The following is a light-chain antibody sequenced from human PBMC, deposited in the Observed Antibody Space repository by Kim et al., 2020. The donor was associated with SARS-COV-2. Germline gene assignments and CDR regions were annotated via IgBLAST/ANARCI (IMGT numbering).Light chain of an antibody. Sequence: GQWVTVSCSGSSSKIVGNYVYWYQHLPGTAPKLLIYRNEQRPSGVPDRFSGSKPGTSASLAISGLRSEDEADYYCAAWDDSLSGWVFGGGTQLTVL. CDR1: SSKIVGNY. V-gene: IGLV1-47*01. CDR2: RNE. J-gene: IGLJ3*02. CDR3: AAWDDSLSGWV.